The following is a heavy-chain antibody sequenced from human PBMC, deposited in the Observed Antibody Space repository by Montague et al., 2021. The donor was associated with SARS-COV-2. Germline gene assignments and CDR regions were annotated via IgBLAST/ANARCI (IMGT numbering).Heavy chain of an antibody. V-gene: IGHV4-59*01. CDR2: IDYSGST. J-gene: IGHJ6*02. CDR1: GGSISTYY. Sequence: SETLSLTCTVSGGSISTYYWNWIRQFPGKGLEWIGYIDYSGSTNYNPSLQSRVIISVDRSKIQFSLKRNSVTAADTAIYYCARLPYDNSYGMDVWGQGTTVTVSS. D-gene: IGHD3-9*01. CDR3: ARLPYDNSYGMDV.